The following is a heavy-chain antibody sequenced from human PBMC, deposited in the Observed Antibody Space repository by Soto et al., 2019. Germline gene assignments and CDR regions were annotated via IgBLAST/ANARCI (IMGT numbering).Heavy chain of an antibody. V-gene: IGHV1-69*01. D-gene: IGHD3-22*01. CDR2: IIPIFGTA. CDR3: ARGGGGGYDSSGYLNWFDP. J-gene: IGHJ5*02. CDR1: GGTFSSYA. Sequence: QVQLVQSGAEVKKPGSSVKVSCKASGGTFSSYAISWVRQAPGQGLEWMGGIIPIFGTANYAQKFQGRVTITADESTSTAYVELSRLRSEDTAVYYCARGGGGGYDSSGYLNWFDPWGQGTLVTVSS.